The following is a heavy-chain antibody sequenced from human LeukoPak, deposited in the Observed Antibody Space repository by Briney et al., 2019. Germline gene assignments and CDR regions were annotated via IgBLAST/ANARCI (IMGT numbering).Heavy chain of an antibody. CDR3: ARDRRNNYGYYFDY. J-gene: IGHJ4*02. V-gene: IGHV3-7*04. CDR2: IKEDGSEK. CDR1: GFTFSSYW. D-gene: IGHD5-18*01. Sequence: GGSLRLSCAASGFTFSSYWMSWVRQPPGKGLEWVANIKEDGSEKYYVDSVKGRFTISRDNARNSLYLQMNTLRAEDTAVNYCARDRRNNYGYYFDYWGQGTLVTVSS.